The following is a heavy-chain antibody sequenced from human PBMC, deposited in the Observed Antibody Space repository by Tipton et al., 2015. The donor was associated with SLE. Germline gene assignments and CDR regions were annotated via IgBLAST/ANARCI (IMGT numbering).Heavy chain of an antibody. Sequence: TLSLTCTVSGGSISSSSYYWGWIRQPPGMPLEWIGYIHYSGSTYYNPSLKSRVTISVDTSKNQFSLKLRSVTAADTAVYYCASSFPSPLNSYGQGTFDYWGQGTLVTVSS. V-gene: IGHV4-39*07. J-gene: IGHJ4*02. CDR1: GGSISSSSYY. CDR3: ASSFPSPLNSYGQGTFDY. D-gene: IGHD5-18*01. CDR2: IHYSGST.